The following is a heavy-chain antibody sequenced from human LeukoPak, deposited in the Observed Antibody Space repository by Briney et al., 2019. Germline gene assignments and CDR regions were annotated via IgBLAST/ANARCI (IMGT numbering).Heavy chain of an antibody. CDR3: ARGEYGSGSYHIDY. J-gene: IGHJ4*02. CDR2: ISSSSSYI. V-gene: IGHV3-21*01. CDR1: GFTFSSYS. Sequence: GSLRLSCAASGFTFSSYSMNWVRQAPGKGLEWVSFISSSSSYIYYADSVKGRFTISRDNAKNSLYLQMNSLRAEDTAVYYCARGEYGSGSYHIDYWGQGTLVTVSS. D-gene: IGHD3-10*01.